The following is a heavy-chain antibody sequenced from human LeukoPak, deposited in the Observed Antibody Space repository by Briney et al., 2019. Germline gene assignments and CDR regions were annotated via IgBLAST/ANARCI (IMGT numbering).Heavy chain of an antibody. Sequence: GGSLRLSCAASGFTFSSYAVSWVRQAPGKGLEWVSVISGSGGSTYSADSVKGRFTISRDNSKNMLYLQMNSLRAKDTAVYFCAKSQDGGRLFHFDYWGQGTLVTVSS. CDR1: GFTFSSYA. J-gene: IGHJ4*02. D-gene: IGHD1-26*01. V-gene: IGHV3-23*01. CDR2: ISGSGGST. CDR3: AKSQDGGRLFHFDY.